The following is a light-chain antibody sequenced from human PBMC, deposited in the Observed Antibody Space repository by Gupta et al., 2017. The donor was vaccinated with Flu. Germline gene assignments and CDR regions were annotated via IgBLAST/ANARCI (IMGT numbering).Light chain of an antibody. J-gene: IGKJ1*01. Sequence: DIHVTQSPSFLSVSIGDRVTITCRASQSISTYLNWYQQKPGKAPKLLIYAASSLQSEAPSRFSGSGSGTDFTLTISSLQPEDFATYYCQQSYSTPRTFGQGTKVEIK. CDR2: AAS. V-gene: IGKV1-39*01. CDR1: QSISTY. CDR3: QQSYSTPRT.